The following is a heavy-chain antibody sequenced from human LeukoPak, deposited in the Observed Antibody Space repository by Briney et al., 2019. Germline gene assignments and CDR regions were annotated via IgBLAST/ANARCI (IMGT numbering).Heavy chain of an antibody. CDR1: GFTFSSYW. CDR3: ARGAPYYDSSGYADY. J-gene: IGHJ4*02. V-gene: IGHV3-7*01. D-gene: IGHD3-22*01. Sequence: GGSLRLSCAASGFTFSSYWMSWVRQAPGKGLEWVANIKQDGSEKYYVDSVKGRFTISRDNAKNSLYLQMNSLRAEDTAVYYCARGAPYYDSSGYADYWGQGTLVTVSS. CDR2: IKQDGSEK.